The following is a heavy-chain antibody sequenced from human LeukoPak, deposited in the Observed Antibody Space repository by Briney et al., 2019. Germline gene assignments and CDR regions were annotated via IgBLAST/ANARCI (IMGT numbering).Heavy chain of an antibody. CDR1: GGSISSYY. J-gene: IGHJ4*02. Sequence: PSETLSLTCTVSGGSISSYYWSWIRQPPGKGLEWIGYIYYSGSTNYNPSPKSRVTISVDTSKNQFSLKLSSVTAADTAVYYCARVRTYYYDSSGYYFDYWGQGTLVTVSS. CDR3: ARVRTYYYDSSGYYFDY. V-gene: IGHV4-59*01. CDR2: IYYSGST. D-gene: IGHD3-22*01.